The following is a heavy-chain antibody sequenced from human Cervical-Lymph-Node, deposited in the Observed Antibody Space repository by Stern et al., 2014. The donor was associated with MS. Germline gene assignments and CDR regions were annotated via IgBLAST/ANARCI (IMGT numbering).Heavy chain of an antibody. D-gene: IGHD2-21*01. V-gene: IGHV1-69*01. CDR1: GGTFSTFA. CDR2: ITPLFEAT. J-gene: IGHJ4*02. CDR3: ARGDSEAPIYYFDY. Sequence: VQLVESGAEVKKPGSSVKVSCQTSGGTFSTFAIGWVRQAPGQGLGWMGGITPLFEATNYAQKFQGRLTITADESTRTAYMELSSLRPDDTAMYYCARGDSEAPIYYFDYWGQGTLVTVSS.